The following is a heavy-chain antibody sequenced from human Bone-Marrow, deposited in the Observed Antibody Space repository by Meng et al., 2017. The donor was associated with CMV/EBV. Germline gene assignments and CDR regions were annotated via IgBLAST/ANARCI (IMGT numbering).Heavy chain of an antibody. CDR3: ARVGLRGAYWFDP. J-gene: IGHJ5*02. CDR1: GGSIRSSSYY. Sequence: SETLSLTCTVSGGSIRSSSYYWGCIRQPPGKGLEWIGSIYFTGSTYYNPSLKSRVTISVDTSKNQFSLKLSSVTAADTAMYYCARVGLRGAYWFDPWGQGTLVTVSS. D-gene: IGHD3-16*01. V-gene: IGHV4-39*07. CDR2: IYFTGST.